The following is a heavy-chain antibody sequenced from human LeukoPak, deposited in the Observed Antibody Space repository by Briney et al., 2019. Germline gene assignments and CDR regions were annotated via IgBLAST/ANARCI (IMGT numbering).Heavy chain of an antibody. Sequence: ASVKVSCKASGGTFSSYAISWVRQAPGQGLEWMGRIIPILGIANYAQKLQGRVTMTTDTSTSTAYMELRSLRSDDTAVYYCARTLLWFGELSRYYGMDVWGQGTTVTVSS. V-gene: IGHV1-69*04. D-gene: IGHD3-10*01. CDR3: ARTLLWFGELSRYYGMDV. J-gene: IGHJ6*02. CDR2: IIPILGIA. CDR1: GGTFSSYA.